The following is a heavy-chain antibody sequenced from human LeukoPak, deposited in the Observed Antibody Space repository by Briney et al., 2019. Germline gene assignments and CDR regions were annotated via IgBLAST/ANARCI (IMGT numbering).Heavy chain of an antibody. CDR1: GFTFSSHW. CDR3: ARDYIAEASAAFDI. Sequence: GGSLRLSCVASGFTFSSHWMTWVRQAPGKGLEWVATINQDGSEKYYVDSVKGRFTISRDNAKNSLYLQMNSLRAEDTAVYYCARDYIAEASAAFDIWGQGTMVTVSS. D-gene: IGHD1-14*01. J-gene: IGHJ3*02. V-gene: IGHV3-7*01. CDR2: INQDGSEK.